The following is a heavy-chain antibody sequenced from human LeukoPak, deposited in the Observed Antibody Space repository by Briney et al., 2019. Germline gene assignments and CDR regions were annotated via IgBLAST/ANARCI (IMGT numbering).Heavy chain of an antibody. CDR1: GGSFSGYY. J-gene: IGHJ4*02. D-gene: IGHD3-10*01. CDR3: ARDLGSGNN. CDR2: IYDSGST. Sequence: SETLSLTCAVYGGSFSGYYWSWIRQPPGKGLEWIGSIYDSGSTYYNPSLKSRVTISVDTSKNQFSLKLNSVTAADTAVYYCARDLGSGNNWGQGTLVTVSS. V-gene: IGHV4-34*01.